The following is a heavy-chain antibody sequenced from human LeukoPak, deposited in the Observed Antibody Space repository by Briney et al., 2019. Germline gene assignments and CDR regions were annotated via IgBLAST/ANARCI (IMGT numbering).Heavy chain of an antibody. CDR3: ARTIVDGGSNY. D-gene: IGHD2-15*01. J-gene: IGHJ4*02. V-gene: IGHV1-46*01. CDR1: GYTFTSYY. CDR2: INPSGGST. Sequence: GASVKVSCKASGYTFTSYYIHWVRQAPGQGLEWMGKINPSGGSTSYAQKFQGRVTMTRDTSTNTVHMELSSLRSDDTAVYYCARTIVDGGSNYWGQGTLVTVSS.